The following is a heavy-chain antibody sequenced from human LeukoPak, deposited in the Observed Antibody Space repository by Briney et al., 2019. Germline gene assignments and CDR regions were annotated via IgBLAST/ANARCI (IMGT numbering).Heavy chain of an antibody. V-gene: IGHV4-30-4*01. J-gene: IGHJ5*02. CDR3: AGRYCSGGSCYSGSWFDP. CDR2: IYYSGST. CDR1: GGSISSGDYY. D-gene: IGHD2-15*01. Sequence: SQTLSLTCTVSGGSISSGDYYWSWIRQPPGKGLEWIGYIYYSGSTYYNPSLKSRVTISVDTSKNQFSLKLSSVTAADTAVHYCAGRYCSGGSCYSGSWFDPWGQGTLVTVSS.